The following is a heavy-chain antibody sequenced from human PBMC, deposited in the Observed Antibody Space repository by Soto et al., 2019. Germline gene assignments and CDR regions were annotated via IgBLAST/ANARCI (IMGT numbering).Heavy chain of an antibody. CDR2: INHSGST. CDR3: ARHKEYSGSYYN. CDR1: GGSFSGYY. D-gene: IGHD1-26*01. J-gene: IGHJ4*02. V-gene: IGHV4-34*01. Sequence: SETLSLTYAVYGGSFSGYYWNWIRQPPGKGLEWIGEINHSGSTNYNPSLKSRVTISVDTSKNQFSLKLSSVTAADTAVYYCARHKEYSGSYYNWGQGTLVTVSS.